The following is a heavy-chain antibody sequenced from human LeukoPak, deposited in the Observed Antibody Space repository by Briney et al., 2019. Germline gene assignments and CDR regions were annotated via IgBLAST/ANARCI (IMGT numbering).Heavy chain of an antibody. J-gene: IGHJ6*03. D-gene: IGHD5-18*01. CDR2: ISSTSAYI. CDR1: GFAFSTYS. Sequence: GGSLRLSCAASGFAFSTYSMIWVRQAPGKGLEWVSSISSTSAYIYYADSLKGRFTISRDNAKNSLYLQTNSLRAEDTAVYYCARGWYSHGRYYYYMDVWGIGTAVTVSS. V-gene: IGHV3-21*06. CDR3: ARGWYSHGRYYYYMDV.